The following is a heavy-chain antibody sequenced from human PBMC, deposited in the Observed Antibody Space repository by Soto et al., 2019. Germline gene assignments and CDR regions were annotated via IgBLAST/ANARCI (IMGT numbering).Heavy chain of an antibody. V-gene: IGHV4-31*03. D-gene: IGHD3-3*01. CDR2: IYYSGST. CDR1: GGSISSRGYY. J-gene: IGHJ3*02. Sequence: QVQLQESGPGLVKPSQTLSLTCTVSGGSISSRGYYWSWIRQHPGKGLEWIGYIYYSGSTYYNPSRKSRVTISVDTSENQFSLKLSSVTAADTAVYYCARDSPYDFWSGYTNAFDIWGQGTMVTVSS. CDR3: ARDSPYDFWSGYTNAFDI.